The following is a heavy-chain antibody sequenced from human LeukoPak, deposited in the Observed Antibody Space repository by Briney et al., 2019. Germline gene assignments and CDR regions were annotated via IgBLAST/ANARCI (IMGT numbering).Heavy chain of an antibody. D-gene: IGHD3-22*01. J-gene: IGHJ4*02. CDR1: GYTFTSYA. CDR2: INTNTGNP. V-gene: IGHV7-4-1*02. CDR3: ARALYYYDSSGYYTPLAGPDY. Sequence: ASVKVSCKASGYTFTSYAMNWVRQAPGQGLEWMGWINTNTGNPTYAQGFTGRFVFSLDTSVSTAYLQISSLKAEDTAVYYCARALYYYDSSGYYTPLAGPDYWGQGTLVTVSS.